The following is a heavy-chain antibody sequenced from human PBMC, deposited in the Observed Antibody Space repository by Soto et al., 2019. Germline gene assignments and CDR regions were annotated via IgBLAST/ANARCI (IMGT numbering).Heavy chain of an antibody. CDR3: ARSDSSGYYLPF. J-gene: IGHJ4*02. Sequence: GASVKVSCKASGYTFTSYGINWVRQAPGQGLEWMGGIIPLFGTASYAQKFRDRVSITADGSTYTAYMELSSLRSEDTAVYYCARSDSSGYYLPFWGQGTLVTVSS. D-gene: IGHD3-22*01. CDR2: IIPLFGTA. V-gene: IGHV1-69*13. CDR1: GYTFTSYG.